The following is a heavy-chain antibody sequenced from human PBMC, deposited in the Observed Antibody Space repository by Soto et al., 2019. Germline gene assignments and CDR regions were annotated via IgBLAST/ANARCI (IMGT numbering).Heavy chain of an antibody. Sequence: GGSLRLSCAASGFTFTRYSMNWVRQAPGKGLEWVSSISSTTNYIYYGDSMKGRFTNSRDNAKNSLYLEMNSLRAEDTAVYYCARESEDLTSNFDYWGQGTLATVSS. CDR1: GFTFTRYS. CDR2: ISSTTNYI. J-gene: IGHJ4*02. CDR3: ARESEDLTSNFDY. V-gene: IGHV3-21*06.